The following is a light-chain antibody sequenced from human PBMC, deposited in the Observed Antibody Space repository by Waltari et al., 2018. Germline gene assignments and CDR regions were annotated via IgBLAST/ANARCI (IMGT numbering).Light chain of an antibody. CDR1: QSIDNY. Sequence: DIVLTQSPATLSLSPGESATLSCRASQSIDNYLAWYQQRPGQAPRLLIYGASYRAAGIPARFSGSGSGTDCTLTISSLEPEDFAVYYCQQRKRWLTFGGGTKVEIK. CDR3: QQRKRWLT. V-gene: IGKV3-11*01. J-gene: IGKJ4*01. CDR2: GAS.